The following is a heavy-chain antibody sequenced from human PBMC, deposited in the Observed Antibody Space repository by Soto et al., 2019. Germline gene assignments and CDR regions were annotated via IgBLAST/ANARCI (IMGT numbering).Heavy chain of an antibody. Sequence: GGSLRLSCAASGFTFNNYGMSWVRQAPGKGLEWIGAITGAGGSTYNADSVKGRFSISRDNSKKTVYLQLDSLRVEDTAVYYCAKGHSDSFGNYDYFGMDVWGQGTTV. CDR3: AKGHSDSFGNYDYFGMDV. V-gene: IGHV3-23*01. D-gene: IGHD4-4*01. CDR2: ITGAGGST. CDR1: GFTFNNYG. J-gene: IGHJ6*02.